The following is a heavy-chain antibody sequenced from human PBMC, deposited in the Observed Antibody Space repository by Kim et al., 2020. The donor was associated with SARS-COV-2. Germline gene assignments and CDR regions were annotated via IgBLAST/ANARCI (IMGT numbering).Heavy chain of an antibody. CDR1: GFTFSSYW. CDR2: INSDGSGT. Sequence: GGSLRLSCAASGFTFSSYWMHWVRQAPGKGLVWVSRINSDGSGTHYADPVKGRFTISRDNVKNTLYLQMNSLRAEDTAVYYCARGGAVIAAAGRAGDAFDIWGQGTMVTGSS. CDR3: ARGGAVIAAAGRAGDAFDI. V-gene: IGHV3-74*01. D-gene: IGHD6-13*01. J-gene: IGHJ3*02.